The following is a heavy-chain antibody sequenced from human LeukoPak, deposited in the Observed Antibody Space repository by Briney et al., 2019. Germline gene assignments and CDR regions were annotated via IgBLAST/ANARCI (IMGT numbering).Heavy chain of an antibody. CDR3: ARVIGLSRIVGARSPPGY. Sequence: ASVKVSCKASGYTFTGYYMHWVRQAPGQGLEWMGRINPNSGGTNYAQKFQGRVTMTRDTSSSTAYMELSRLRSDATAAYYCARVIGLSRIVGARSPPGYWGQGTLVTVSS. V-gene: IGHV1-2*06. CDR1: GYTFTGYY. D-gene: IGHD1-26*01. J-gene: IGHJ4*02. CDR2: INPNSGGT.